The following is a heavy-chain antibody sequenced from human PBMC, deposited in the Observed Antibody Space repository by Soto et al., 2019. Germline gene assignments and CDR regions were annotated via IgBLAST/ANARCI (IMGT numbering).Heavy chain of an antibody. CDR1: GYSFTNYW. CDR2: IDPVDSYT. CDR3: ARIESIARNWFDP. J-gene: IGHJ5*02. V-gene: IGHV5-10-1*01. D-gene: IGHD6-13*01. Sequence: GESLKISCNCSGYSFTNYWISWVRRMPGKGLEWMGNIDPVDSYTNYGPSFQGHVTFSVDTSISTAYLQWSSLKASDTAMYYCARIESIARNWFDPWGQGTLVTVS.